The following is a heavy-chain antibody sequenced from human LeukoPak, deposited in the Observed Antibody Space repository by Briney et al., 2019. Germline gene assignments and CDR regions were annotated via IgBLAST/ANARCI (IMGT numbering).Heavy chain of an antibody. CDR1: GYRCTSYW. CDR2: IYPGDSDT. V-gene: IGHV5-51*01. Sequence: GVSPKTSRTGSGYRCTSYWIGGVREMPGKSLEWMGIIYPGDSDTRYSPSFQGQVTISADKSISTAYLQWSSLKASDTAMYYCARLDGSYFYFDYWGQGTLVTVSS. J-gene: IGHJ4*02. D-gene: IGHD1-26*01. CDR3: ARLDGSYFYFDY.